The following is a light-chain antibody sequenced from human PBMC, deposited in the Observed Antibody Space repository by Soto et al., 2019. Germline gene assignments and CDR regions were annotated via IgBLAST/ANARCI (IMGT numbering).Light chain of an antibody. CDR3: QQYGSSPLT. Sequence: EIVMTQSPATLSVSPGERATLSCRASQSVSSNLAWYQKKTGQAPRIVIYGESRRATGIPERCSGRGSGTDLNLTINRLEPEDFAVYFCQQYGSSPLTCGGGTKVDIK. CDR2: GES. CDR1: QSVSSN. J-gene: IGKJ4*01. V-gene: IGKV3-20*01.